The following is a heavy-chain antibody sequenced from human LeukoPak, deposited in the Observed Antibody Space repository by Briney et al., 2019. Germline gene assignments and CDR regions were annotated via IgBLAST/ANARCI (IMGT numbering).Heavy chain of an antibody. J-gene: IGHJ4*02. CDR1: GFTFSSYS. CDR3: ARDPHWSYQFDY. D-gene: IGHD1-7*01. Sequence: PGGSLRLSCAASGFTFSSYSMNWVRQAPGKGLEWVSSISSSSSYIYYADSVKGRFTISRDNAKNSLYLQMNSLRVEDTAVYYCARDPHWSYQFDYWGQGTLVTVSS. CDR2: ISSSSSYI. V-gene: IGHV3-21*01.